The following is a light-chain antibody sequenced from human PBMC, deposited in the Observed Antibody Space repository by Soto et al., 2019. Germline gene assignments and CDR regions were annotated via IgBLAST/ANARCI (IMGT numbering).Light chain of an antibody. CDR2: DVS. Sequence: QSALTQPASVSGSPGQSITISCTGTSSDVGGYNYVSWYQQHPGKAPKLMIYDVSNRPSGVSNRFSASKSGNTASLTISGLQAEDEADYYCSSYTRTSTGVFGGGTKLTVL. CDR1: SSDVGGYNY. CDR3: SSYTRTSTGV. V-gene: IGLV2-14*01. J-gene: IGLJ3*02.